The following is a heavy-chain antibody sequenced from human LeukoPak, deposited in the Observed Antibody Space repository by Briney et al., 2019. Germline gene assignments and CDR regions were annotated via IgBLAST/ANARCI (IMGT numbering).Heavy chain of an antibody. Sequence: ASVKVSCKASGYTFTSYGISWVRQAPGRGLEWMGWISAYNGNTNYAQKLQGRVTMTTDTSTSTACMELRSLGSDDTAVYYCARCLGVTPEDYYYYYYGMDVWGQGTTVTVSS. D-gene: IGHD3-3*01. CDR2: ISAYNGNT. CDR1: GYTFTSYG. V-gene: IGHV1-18*01. CDR3: ARCLGVTPEDYYYYYYGMDV. J-gene: IGHJ6*02.